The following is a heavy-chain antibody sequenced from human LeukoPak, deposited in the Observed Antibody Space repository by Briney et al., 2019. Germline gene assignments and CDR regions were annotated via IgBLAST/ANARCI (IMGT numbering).Heavy chain of an antibody. V-gene: IGHV5-10-1*01. D-gene: IGHD3-10*01. CDR3: AREIPLYYGSGSYYGMDV. CDR1: GYSFTSYW. J-gene: IGHJ6*02. Sequence: GESLRISCKGSGYSFTSYWISWVRQMPGKGLEWMGRIDPSDSYTNYSPSFQGHVTISADKSISTAYLQWSSLKASDTAMYYCAREIPLYYGSGSYYGMDVWGQGTTVTVSS. CDR2: IDPSDSYT.